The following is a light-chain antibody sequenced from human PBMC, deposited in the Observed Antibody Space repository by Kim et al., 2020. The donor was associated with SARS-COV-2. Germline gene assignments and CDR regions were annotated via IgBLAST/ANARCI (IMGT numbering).Light chain of an antibody. CDR2: RVS. J-gene: IGKJ1*01. Sequence: PASSACRSRQSRVYSDGNTDLSWVQQRPGQSPRRLIYRVSKRHSGGPDRFSCSGSGTDFTLKISRVEAEDVGVYYCMQDTHWPGTFGQGTKVDIK. CDR3: MQDTHWPGT. CDR1: QSRVYSDGNTD. V-gene: IGKV2-30*01.